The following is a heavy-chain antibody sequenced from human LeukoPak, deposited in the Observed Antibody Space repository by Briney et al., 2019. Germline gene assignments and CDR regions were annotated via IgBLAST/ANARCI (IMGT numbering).Heavy chain of an antibody. CDR2: IIGSGANT. CDR1: GFIFSSYT. V-gene: IGHV3-23*01. Sequence: PGGSLRLSCAASGFIFSSYTMSWVRQAPGKGLEWVSAIIGSGANTYYADSVRGRFTISRDNSKNTLYLQMNSLRAEDTAVYYCARDTVTTFRFRDYYYYGMDVWGQGTTVTVSS. D-gene: IGHD4-17*01. J-gene: IGHJ6*02. CDR3: ARDTVTTFRFRDYYYYGMDV.